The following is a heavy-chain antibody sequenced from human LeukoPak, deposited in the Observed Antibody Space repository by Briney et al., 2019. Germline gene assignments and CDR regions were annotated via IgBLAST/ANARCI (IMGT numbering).Heavy chain of an antibody. Sequence: GGSLRLSCAASGFTFSSHAMTWVRQAPGKGLEWVSAISPTSNSIHYADSVKGRFTVSRDNSKNTLHLQMNSLRDEDTAVYYCVKGSGDGNSYDSWGQGTLVTVSS. CDR3: VKGSGDGNSYDS. CDR2: ISPTSNSI. D-gene: IGHD5-24*01. CDR1: GFTFSSHA. J-gene: IGHJ5*01. V-gene: IGHV3-23*01.